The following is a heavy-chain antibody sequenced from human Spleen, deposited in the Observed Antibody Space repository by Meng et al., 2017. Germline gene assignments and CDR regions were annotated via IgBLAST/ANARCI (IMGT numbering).Heavy chain of an antibody. V-gene: IGHV4-30-4*01. CDR3: ARVNSDCGGVMCYKCSFDP. D-gene: IGHD2-21*01. CDR1: GGSISGGAYS. J-gene: IGHJ5*02. CDR2: LHCSAST. Sequence: QVQLQESGPGLVKPSQTLSLTCTVVGGSISGGAYSWRWSRQPAGKGLEWIGYLHCSASTYSSPSLNSRITISVDKSRNSFSLRLTSVTSADMAVYYCARVNSDCGGVMCYKCSFDPWGQGTLVTVSS.